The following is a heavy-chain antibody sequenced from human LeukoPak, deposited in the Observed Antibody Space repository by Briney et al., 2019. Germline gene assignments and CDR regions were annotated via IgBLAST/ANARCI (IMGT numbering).Heavy chain of an antibody. CDR2: ISGSSSDT. J-gene: IGHJ4*02. Sequence: GGSLRLSCAASGFGFSDSYMSWMRQAPGKGLEYISYISGSSSDTNYADSVKGRFTISRDNAKNSLYLQMNSLRAEDTAVFYCASGSGHWGQGTLVTVSS. D-gene: IGHD2-2*03. V-gene: IGHV3-11*06. CDR1: GFGFSDSY. CDR3: ASGSGH.